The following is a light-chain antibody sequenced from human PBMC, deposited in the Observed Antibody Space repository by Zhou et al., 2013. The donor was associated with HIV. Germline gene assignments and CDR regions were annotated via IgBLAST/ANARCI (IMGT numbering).Light chain of an antibody. CDR2: KAS. CDR1: QSISSS. V-gene: IGKV1-5*03. Sequence: DIQMTQSPSSLSASVGDRVTITCRASQSISSSLAWYQQKPGKAPKLLIYKASSLESGVPVRFSGSRSGTEFTLTIGSLQPDDSATYYCQQYNTNPITFGQGTRLEI. CDR3: QQYNTNPIT. J-gene: IGKJ5*01.